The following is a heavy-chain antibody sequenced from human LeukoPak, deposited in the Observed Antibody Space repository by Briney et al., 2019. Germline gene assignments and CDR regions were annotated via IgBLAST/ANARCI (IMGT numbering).Heavy chain of an antibody. J-gene: IGHJ4*02. CDR3: ARCPSSGYYIYYFDY. CDR1: GFTFSSYS. D-gene: IGHD3-22*01. CDR2: ISSSSSYI. V-gene: IGHV3-21*01. Sequence: PGGSLRLSCAASGFTFSSYSMNWVRQAPGKGLEWVSSISSSSSYIYYADSVKGRFTISRDNAKNSLYLQMNSLRAEDTAVYYCARCPSSGYYIYYFDYWGQGTLVTVSS.